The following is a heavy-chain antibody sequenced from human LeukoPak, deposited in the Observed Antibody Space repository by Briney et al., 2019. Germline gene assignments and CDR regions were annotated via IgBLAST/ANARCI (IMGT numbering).Heavy chain of an antibody. D-gene: IGHD3-10*01. V-gene: IGHV4-38-2*02. J-gene: IGHJ4*02. Sequence: PSETLSLTCTVSGYSISSGYYWGWIRQPPGKGLEWIGSIYHSGSTYYNPSLKSRVTISVDTSKNQFSLKLSSVTAADTAVYYCARLGGTFGELSTHFDYWGQGTLVTVPS. CDR2: IYHSGST. CDR3: ARLGGTFGELSTHFDY. CDR1: GYSISSGYY.